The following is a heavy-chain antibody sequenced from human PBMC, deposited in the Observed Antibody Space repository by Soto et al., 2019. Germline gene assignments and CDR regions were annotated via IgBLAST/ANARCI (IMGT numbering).Heavy chain of an antibody. CDR3: AKDRAEWGSYDY. CDR1: GFTFSSYA. D-gene: IGHD7-27*01. Sequence: EVQMLESGGGLVQPGESLRLSCAASGFTFSSYAVSWVRQAPGKGLKWVSTISGSGGSTYYAESVKGRFTISRDNSKNTLYLQMNSLRAEDTAVYYCAKDRAEWGSYDYWGQGILVTVSS. CDR2: ISGSGGST. V-gene: IGHV3-23*01. J-gene: IGHJ4*02.